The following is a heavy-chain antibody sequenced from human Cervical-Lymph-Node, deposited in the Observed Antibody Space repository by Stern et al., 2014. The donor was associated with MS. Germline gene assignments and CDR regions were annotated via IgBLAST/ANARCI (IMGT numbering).Heavy chain of an antibody. CDR3: VKDVDSSVAVSFDW. D-gene: IGHD4-11*01. V-gene: IGHV3-9*01. Sequence: EVQLLESGGGLARPGTSLTLSCAASGFSFDGYSMHWVRPAPGKGLEWVSGISWNSGAVAYADSLKGRFTISRDNADNSLYLQMNDLRPEDTALYYCVKDVDSSVAVSFDWWGQGTLVTVSS. CDR1: GFSFDGYS. CDR2: ISWNSGAV. J-gene: IGHJ4*02.